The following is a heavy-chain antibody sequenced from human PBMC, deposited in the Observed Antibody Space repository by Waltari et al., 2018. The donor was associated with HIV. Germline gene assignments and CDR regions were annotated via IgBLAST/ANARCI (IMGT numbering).Heavy chain of an antibody. D-gene: IGHD3-22*01. Sequence: QVQLQESGPGLVKPSETLSPTCAVSGYSISSGYYWGWTRQPPGKGLEWIGSIYHSGSTYYNPSLKSRVTISVDTSKNQFSLKLSSVTAADTAVYYCARGSITMIVVVIAFDYWGQGTLVTVSS. J-gene: IGHJ4*02. CDR3: ARGSITMIVVVIAFDY. CDR2: IYHSGST. V-gene: IGHV4-38-2*01. CDR1: GYSISSGYY.